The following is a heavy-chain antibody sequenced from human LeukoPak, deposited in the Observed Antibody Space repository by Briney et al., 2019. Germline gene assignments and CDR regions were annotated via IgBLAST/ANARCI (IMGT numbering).Heavy chain of an antibody. CDR1: GFTFSNAW. CDR3: AKDLPRYDILTGYYTAGSLDY. D-gene: IGHD3-9*01. V-gene: IGHV3-15*01. Sequence: GGSLRLSCAASGFTFSNAWMSWVRQAPGKGLEWVGRIKSKTDGGTTDYAAPVKGRFTISRDDSKNTLYLQMNSLKTEDTAVYYCAKDLPRYDILTGYYTAGSLDYWGQGTLVTVSS. CDR2: IKSKTDGGTT. J-gene: IGHJ4*02.